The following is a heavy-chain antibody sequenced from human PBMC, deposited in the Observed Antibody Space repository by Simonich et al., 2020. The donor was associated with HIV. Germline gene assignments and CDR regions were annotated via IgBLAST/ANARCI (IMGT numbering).Heavy chain of an antibody. D-gene: IGHD6-13*01. CDR3: ARRYSSSWDPRGAFDI. CDR1: GGSFSGYY. Sequence: QVQLQQWGAGLLKPSETLSLTCAVYGGSFSGYYWSWIRQPPGKGLEWIGEINHSGSIHYNPSLKSRVTISVDSSKNQFSLKLSSVTAVDTAVYYCARRYSSSWDPRGAFDIWGQGTMVTVSS. J-gene: IGHJ3*02. CDR2: INHSGSI. V-gene: IGHV4-34*01.